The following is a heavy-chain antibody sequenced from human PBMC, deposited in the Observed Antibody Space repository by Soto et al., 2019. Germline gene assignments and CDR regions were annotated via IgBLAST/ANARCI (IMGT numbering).Heavy chain of an antibody. CDR2: ISHSGSA. D-gene: IGHD3-10*01. CDR3: ARGRDYGSAPAFDP. V-gene: IGHV4-4*02. J-gene: IGHJ5*02. Sequence: QVQLQESGPGLMKPSGTLSLTCAVSGGSISTSDWWNWVRQSPEQGLEWIAEISHSGSAHYNPSPKSRVTISIDKSNNQFPLRLTSVTAADTAVYYCARGRDYGSAPAFDPWGQGTLVTVSS. CDR1: GGSISTSDW.